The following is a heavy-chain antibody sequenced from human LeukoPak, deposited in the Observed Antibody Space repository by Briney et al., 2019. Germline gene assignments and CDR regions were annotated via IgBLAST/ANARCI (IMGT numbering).Heavy chain of an antibody. V-gene: IGHV3-30*03. Sequence: PGGSLTLSCAASGFTFSSYGMHGVRQAPGKGLEWVAVISYDGSNKYYADSVKGRFTISRDNSKNTLYLQMNSLRAEDTAVYYCVVPAAHPAYYFDYWGQGTLVTVSS. J-gene: IGHJ4*02. CDR3: VVPAAHPAYYFDY. D-gene: IGHD2-2*01. CDR1: GFTFSSYG. CDR2: ISYDGSNK.